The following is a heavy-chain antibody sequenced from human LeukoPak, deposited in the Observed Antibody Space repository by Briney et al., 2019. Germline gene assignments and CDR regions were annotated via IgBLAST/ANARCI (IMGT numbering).Heavy chain of an antibody. D-gene: IGHD6-6*01. CDR1: GGSISSYY. CDR3: AGRISSSSKGGFDY. V-gene: IGHV4-59*01. Sequence: SETLSLTCTVSGGSISSYYWSWVRQPPGKGLEWIGYIYYSGSTNYNPSLKSRVTISVDTPKNQFSLKLSSVTAADTAVYYCAGRISSSSKGGFDYWGQGTLVTVSS. J-gene: IGHJ4*02. CDR2: IYYSGST.